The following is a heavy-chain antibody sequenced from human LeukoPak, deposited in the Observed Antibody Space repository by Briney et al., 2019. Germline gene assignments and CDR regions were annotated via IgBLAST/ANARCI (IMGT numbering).Heavy chain of an antibody. J-gene: IGHJ4*02. CDR1: GFIFSNYE. Sequence: GGSLRLSCAASGFIFSNYEMNWVRQAPGKGLEWVSYMSSGGSTIYYADSMKGRFTISRDNAKNSLYLQMNSLRAEDTAVYYCARDLVGATTGLDYWGQGTLVTVSS. V-gene: IGHV3-48*03. CDR2: MSSGGSTI. D-gene: IGHD1-26*01. CDR3: ARDLVGATTGLDY.